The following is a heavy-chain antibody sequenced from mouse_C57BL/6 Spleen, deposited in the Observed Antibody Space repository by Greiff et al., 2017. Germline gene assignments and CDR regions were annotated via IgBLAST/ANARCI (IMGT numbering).Heavy chain of an antibody. V-gene: IGHV1-82*01. J-gene: IGHJ4*01. CDR1: GYAFSSSW. CDR3: AREIYYGNYYAMDY. D-gene: IGHD2-1*01. CDR2: IYPGDGDT. Sequence: QVQLQQSGPELVKPGASVKISCKAFGYAFSSSWMNWVKQRPGKGLEWIGRIYPGDGDTNYNGKFKGKSTLTADKSSSTAYMQLSSLTSEDSAVYFCAREIYYGNYYAMDYWCQGTSVTVSS.